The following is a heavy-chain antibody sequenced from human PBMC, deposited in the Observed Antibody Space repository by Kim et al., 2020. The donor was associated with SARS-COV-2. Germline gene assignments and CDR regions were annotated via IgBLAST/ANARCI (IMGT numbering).Heavy chain of an antibody. J-gene: IGHJ1*01. CDR2: LTNDGSHK. CDR1: GFTFSTYA. V-gene: IGHV3-30*18. D-gene: IGHD5-18*01. Sequence: GGSLRLSCAASGFTFSTYAMHLVRQAPGKRLEWVASLTNDGSHKYYADSVKGRFTISRDNSKNTLYLQMDSLRAEDTSVYYCAKGAFSYGTVPYWRQGPL. CDR3: AKGAFSYGTVPY.